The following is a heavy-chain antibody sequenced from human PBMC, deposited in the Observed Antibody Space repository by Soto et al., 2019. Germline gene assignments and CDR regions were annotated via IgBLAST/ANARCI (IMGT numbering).Heavy chain of an antibody. CDR1: GYSFTSYW. V-gene: IGHV5-10-1*01. D-gene: IGHD2-2*01. Sequence: GESLKISCKGSGYSFTSYWISWVRQMPGKGLEWMGRIDPSDSYTNYSPSFQGHVTISADKSISTAYLQWSSLKASDTAMYYCARGMTRNNQRNYYYYYGMDVWGQGTTVTVSS. CDR3: ARGMTRNNQRNYYYYYGMDV. J-gene: IGHJ6*02. CDR2: IDPSDSYT.